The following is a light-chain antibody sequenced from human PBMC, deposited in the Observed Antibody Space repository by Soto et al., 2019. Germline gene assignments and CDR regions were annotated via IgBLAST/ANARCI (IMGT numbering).Light chain of an antibody. CDR1: QSVTTN. CDR3: QQYDRWPVT. CDR2: GAS. Sequence: EVVMTQSPATLSVSPGERVTFSCRASQSVTTNLAWYRHKPGQSPRLLISGASTGASGIPPRFSGSGSGTEFTLTIDRLQSADFAVYYCQQYDRWPVTFGGGTKV. V-gene: IGKV3-15*01. J-gene: IGKJ4*01.